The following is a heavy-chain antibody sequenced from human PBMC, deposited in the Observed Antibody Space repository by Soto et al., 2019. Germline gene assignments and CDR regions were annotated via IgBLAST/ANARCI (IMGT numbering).Heavy chain of an antibody. J-gene: IGHJ6*02. CDR2: SGGRGDV. Sequence: EVLLLESGGGLVQPGGSLRLSCVASGFTFSNNGCTWVRQVPGKGLEWVSLSGGRGDVEYADTVKGRFTISRDTPKNTVFLDMNGLRVDDTAVYFCAKCKGRLSNKCYYGMDVWGQGTTVTVS. V-gene: IGHV3-23*01. CDR3: AKCKGRLSNKCYYGMDV. D-gene: IGHD2-21*02. CDR1: GFTFSNNG.